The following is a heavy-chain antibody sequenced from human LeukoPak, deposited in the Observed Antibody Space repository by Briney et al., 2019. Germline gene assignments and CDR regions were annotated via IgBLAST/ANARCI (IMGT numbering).Heavy chain of an antibody. CDR1: GFTFSGYS. Sequence: GSLRLCCVACGFTFSGYSMSWVRQAPAKELQWVSWISCSSGTIYYADSVKGRFTISIDNAKNPLYLQMNSLRAEHTAVYYCARDRGGSYSAIDYWGQGTLVTVSS. J-gene: IGHJ4*02. CDR2: ISCSSGTI. V-gene: IGHV3-48*04. CDR3: ARDRGGSYSAIDY. D-gene: IGHD1-26*01.